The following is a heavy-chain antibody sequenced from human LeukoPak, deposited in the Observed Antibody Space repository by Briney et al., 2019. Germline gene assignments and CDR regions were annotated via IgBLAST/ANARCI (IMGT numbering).Heavy chain of an antibody. V-gene: IGHV3-23*01. CDR2: VSASGGST. CDR3: AKLTVVDY. D-gene: IGHD4-23*01. CDR1: GFTFSIYA. Sequence: GSLRLSCAASGFTFSIYAMNWVRQAPGKGLEWISTVSASGGSTYYTDSIKGRFTISRDNSKNTLYLQMNSLRAVDTAVYYCAKLTVVDYWGQGTLVTVSS. J-gene: IGHJ4*02.